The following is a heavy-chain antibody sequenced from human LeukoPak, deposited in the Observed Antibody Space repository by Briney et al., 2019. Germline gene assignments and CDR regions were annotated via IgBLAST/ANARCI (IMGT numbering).Heavy chain of an antibody. CDR3: AKESPSFDF. CDR1: GFTFSSYA. CDR2: ISGGGDST. Sequence: GGSLRLSCAASGFTFSSYAMSWVRQAPGKELEWFSVISGGGDSTHYAASVKGRFTISRDNSKNTLYLQMNTLRAEDTAMYYCAKESPSFDFWGRGTLVAVSS. V-gene: IGHV3-23*01. J-gene: IGHJ4*02.